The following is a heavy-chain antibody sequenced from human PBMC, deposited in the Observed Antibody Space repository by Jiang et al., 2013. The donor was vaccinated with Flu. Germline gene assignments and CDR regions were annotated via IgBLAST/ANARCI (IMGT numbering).Heavy chain of an antibody. CDR3: AIPGNNYYDSSPPGYYFDY. J-gene: IGHJ4*02. V-gene: IGHV4-34*01. Sequence: ELLKPSETLSLTCAVYGGSFSGYYWSWIRQPPGKGLEWIGEINHSGSTNYNPSLKSRVTISVDTSKNQFSLKLSSVTAADTAVYYCAIPGNNYYDSSPPGYYFDYWGQGTLVTVSS. D-gene: IGHD3-22*01. CDR2: INHSGST. CDR1: GGSFSGYY.